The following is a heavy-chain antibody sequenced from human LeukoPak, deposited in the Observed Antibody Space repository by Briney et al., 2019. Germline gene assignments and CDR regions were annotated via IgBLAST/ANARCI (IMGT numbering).Heavy chain of an antibody. V-gene: IGHV3-23*01. D-gene: IGHD6-13*01. J-gene: IGHJ6*03. CDR1: GFTFSSYA. CDR3: AREQQLVPTRDYYYYMDA. CDR2: ISSSGDNS. Sequence: GGSLRLSCAASGFTFSSYAMNWARQTPGKGLEWVSSISSSGDNSYYADSVKGRFTISRDNSKNTLYLQMNSLRAEDTAVYYCAREQQLVPTRDYYYYMDAWGKGTTVTVSS.